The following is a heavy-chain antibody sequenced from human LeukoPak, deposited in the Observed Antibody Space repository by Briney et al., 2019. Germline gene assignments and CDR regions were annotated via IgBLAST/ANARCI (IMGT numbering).Heavy chain of an antibody. CDR3: ARGGQSKKQYYDFWSGYPTHNWFDP. D-gene: IGHD3-3*01. CDR2: IYTSGST. Sequence: PGGSLRLSCAASGFTFSSYAMSWVRQAPGKGLEWIGRIYTSGSTNYNPSLKSRVTISVDTSKNQFSLKLSSVTAADTAVYYCARGGQSKKQYYDFWSGYPTHNWFDPWGQGTLVTVSS. V-gene: IGHV4-4*08. J-gene: IGHJ5*02. CDR1: GFTFSSYA.